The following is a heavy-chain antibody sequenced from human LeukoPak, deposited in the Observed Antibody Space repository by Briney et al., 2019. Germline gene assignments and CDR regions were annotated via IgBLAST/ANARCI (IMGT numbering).Heavy chain of an antibody. J-gene: IGHJ4*02. CDR3: ARKYCSSTSCYTGPYYFDY. CDR1: GFSLNDYS. CDR2: ISSSSINI. Sequence: GGSLRLSCVASGFSLNDYSMNWVRQAPGKGLEWVASISSSSINIKYADSVKGRFTISRDDAKNLLHLQLNSLRVEDTAVYYCARKYCSSTSCYTGPYYFDYWGQGTLVTVSS. D-gene: IGHD2-2*02. V-gene: IGHV3-21*01.